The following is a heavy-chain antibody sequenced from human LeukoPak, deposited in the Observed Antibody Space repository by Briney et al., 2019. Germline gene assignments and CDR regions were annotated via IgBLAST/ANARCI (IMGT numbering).Heavy chain of an antibody. D-gene: IGHD4-17*01. Sequence: SETLSLTCTVSGGSISNYYWNWIRQPPGKGLEWIGDIYFSGSNNYNPSLKSRVTISVDTSKNQFSLKLSSVTTADTAVYYCARGAFYGDYYFYYMDVWGKGTTVTVSS. V-gene: IGHV4-59*01. CDR2: IYFSGSN. CDR3: ARGAFYGDYYFYYMDV. J-gene: IGHJ6*03. CDR1: GGSISNYY.